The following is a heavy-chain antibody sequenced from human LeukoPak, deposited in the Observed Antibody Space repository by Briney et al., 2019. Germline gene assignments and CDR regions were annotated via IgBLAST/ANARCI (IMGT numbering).Heavy chain of an antibody. Sequence: SVKVSCKAAGYIFTAYYMHWVRQAPGQGLEWMGWINPNSGSTNYAQRFQGTVTMTRDTSISTAYIELSRLRSDATAVYYCASENADSLESLSVRYDYGGQGTLVTASS. J-gene: IGHJ4*02. CDR2: INPNSGST. CDR1: GYIFTAYY. V-gene: IGHV1-2*02. D-gene: IGHD1-1*01. CDR3: ASENADSLESLSVRYDY.